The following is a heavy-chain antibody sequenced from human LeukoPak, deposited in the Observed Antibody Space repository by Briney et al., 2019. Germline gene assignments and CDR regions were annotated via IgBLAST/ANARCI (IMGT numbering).Heavy chain of an antibody. CDR3: ARDIYYYDSSGVDY. CDR2: IIPILGIA. J-gene: IGHJ4*02. V-gene: IGHV1-69*04. Sequence: GSSVKVSCKASGGTFSSYAISWVRQAPGQGLEWMGRIIPILGIANYAQKFQGRVTITADKSTSTAYMELSSLRSEDTAVYYCARDIYYYDSSGVDYWGQGTLVTVSS. CDR1: GGTFSSYA. D-gene: IGHD3-22*01.